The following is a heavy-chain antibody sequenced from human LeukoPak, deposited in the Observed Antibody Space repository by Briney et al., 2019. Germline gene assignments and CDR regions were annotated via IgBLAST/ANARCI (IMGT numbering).Heavy chain of an antibody. Sequence: SETLSLTCIVSGDSISTYYCNWIRQPPGKGLEWIGTIYYAGSTYYNPSLKSRVTISVDRSKNQFSLKLRSVTAADTAVYYCARQAESRIAVAATGLYYFDYWGQGTLVTVSS. V-gene: IGHV4-39*01. CDR1: GDSISTYY. J-gene: IGHJ4*02. CDR3: ARQAESRIAVAATGLYYFDY. CDR2: IYYAGST. D-gene: IGHD6-19*01.